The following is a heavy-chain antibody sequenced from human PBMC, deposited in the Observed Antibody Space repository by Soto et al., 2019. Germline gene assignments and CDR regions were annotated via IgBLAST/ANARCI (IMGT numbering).Heavy chain of an antibody. J-gene: IGHJ6*02. CDR1: GYTFTSYY. Sequence: SVKVSCKASGYTFTSYYMHWVRQAPGQGLEWMGIINPSGGSTSYAQKFQGRVTMTRDTFTSTVYMELSSLRSEDTAVYYCARVDRGGAYGMDVWGQGTTVTVSS. V-gene: IGHV1-46*01. CDR3: ARVDRGGAYGMDV. D-gene: IGHD3-10*01. CDR2: INPSGGST.